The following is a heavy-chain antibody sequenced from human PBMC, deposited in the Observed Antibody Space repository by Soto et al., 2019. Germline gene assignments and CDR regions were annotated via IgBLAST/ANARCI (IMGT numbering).Heavy chain of an antibody. CDR1: GFTFSSYG. D-gene: IGHD5-12*01. Sequence: QVQLVESGGGVVQPGRSLRLSRAASGFTFSSYGMHWVRQAPGKGLEWVAVISYDGSNKYYADSVKGRFTISRDNSKNTLYLQMNSLRAEDTAVYYCAKAAAEYSGYDYFYFDYWGQGTLVTVSS. CDR3: AKAAAEYSGYDYFYFDY. J-gene: IGHJ4*02. V-gene: IGHV3-30*18. CDR2: ISYDGSNK.